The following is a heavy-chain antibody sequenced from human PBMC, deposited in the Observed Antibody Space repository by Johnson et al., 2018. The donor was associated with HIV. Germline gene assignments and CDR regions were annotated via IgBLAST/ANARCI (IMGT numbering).Heavy chain of an antibody. CDR3: ASFGLAVAADAFDI. D-gene: IGHD6-19*01. Sequence: VQLVESGGGLVQPGGSLRLSCAASGFIFNEYAMHWVRQAPGKGLEWVSGISWNSGSKGYVDSVKGRFTISRDNSKNTLYLQMNSLRAEDTAVYYCASFGLAVAADAFDIWGQWTMVTVSS. CDR2: ISWNSGSK. CDR1: GFIFNEYA. V-gene: IGHV3-9*01. J-gene: IGHJ3*02.